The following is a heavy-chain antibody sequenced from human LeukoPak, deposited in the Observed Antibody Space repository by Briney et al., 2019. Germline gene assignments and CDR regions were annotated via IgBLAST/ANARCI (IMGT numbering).Heavy chain of an antibody. Sequence: GGSLRLSWAAAGFTFGGYWMRWVRHGPEKGLELVSRIDNDGHGIIYGDSVKGRFTTSRDNAKNTLYLQMNSLRVEDTAVYYCATGGGWEESFGVVPHIDVWGQGTTVTVS. V-gene: IGHV3-74*01. D-gene: IGHD3-3*01. CDR1: GFTFGGYW. CDR3: ATGGGWEESFGVVPHIDV. CDR2: IDNDGHGI. J-gene: IGHJ6*02.